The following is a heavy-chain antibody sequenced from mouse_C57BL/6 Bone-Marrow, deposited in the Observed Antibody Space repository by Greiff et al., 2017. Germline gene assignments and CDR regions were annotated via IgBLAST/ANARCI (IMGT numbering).Heavy chain of an antibody. CDR1: GYSITSGYY. J-gene: IGHJ1*03. Sequence: DVQLQESGPGLVKPSQSLSLTCSVTGYSITSGYYWNWIRQFPGNKLEWMGYISYDGSNNYNPSLKNRISITLDTSKNQFFLKLNSVTTEDTATYYCARDGYYCWYFDVWGTGTTVTVSS. V-gene: IGHV3-6*01. CDR2: ISYDGSN. CDR3: ARDGYYCWYFDV. D-gene: IGHD2-3*01.